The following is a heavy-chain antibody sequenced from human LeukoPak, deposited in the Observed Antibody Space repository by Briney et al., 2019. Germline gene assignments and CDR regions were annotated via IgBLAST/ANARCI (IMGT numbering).Heavy chain of an antibody. D-gene: IGHD3-9*01. CDR1: GGSISSSNSY. J-gene: IGHJ4*02. CDR3: ARVRYFDEPDDY. V-gene: IGHV4-39*02. CDR2: LYYSGDT. Sequence: SETLSLTCTVSGGSISSSNSYWAWIRQPPGKGLEWIGTLYYSGDTYYNASLKSRVTISVDTSKNQSSLKLTSVTAADAAVYYCARVRYFDEPDDYWGQGTLVTVSS.